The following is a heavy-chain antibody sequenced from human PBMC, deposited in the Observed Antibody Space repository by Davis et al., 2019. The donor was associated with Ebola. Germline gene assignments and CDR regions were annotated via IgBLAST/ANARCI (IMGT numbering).Heavy chain of an antibody. CDR1: EFTLNELA. CDR2: FDPEDGET. D-gene: IGHD6-19*01. J-gene: IGHJ4*02. Sequence: ASVKVSCKVSEFTLNELAMHWVRQDPGKGLEWMGGFDPEDGETHYAQKFQGRVTMTEDTSTDTAYMELSSLRSEDTAVYYCAIDLYTSGWYSFDYWGQGTLVTVSS. CDR3: AIDLYTSGWYSFDY. V-gene: IGHV1-24*01.